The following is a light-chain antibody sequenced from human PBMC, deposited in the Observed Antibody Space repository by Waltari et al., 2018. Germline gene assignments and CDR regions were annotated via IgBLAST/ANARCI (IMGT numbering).Light chain of an antibody. CDR3: QQRSNWPPIT. V-gene: IGKV3-11*01. CDR1: QSINTY. Sequence: EIVLTQSPATLSLSPGERATLSCRASQSINTYLAWYQQKPGQAPRLLIYEAANRATGIPARFSGSGSGKDCTLIISSLEPEDFAVYYCQQRSNWPPITFGQGTRLEMK. CDR2: EAA. J-gene: IGKJ5*01.